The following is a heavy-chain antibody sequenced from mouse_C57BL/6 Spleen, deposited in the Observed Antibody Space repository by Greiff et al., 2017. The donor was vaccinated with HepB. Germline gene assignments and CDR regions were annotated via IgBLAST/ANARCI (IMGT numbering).Heavy chain of an antibody. V-gene: IGHV1-59*01. CDR1: GYTFTSYW. D-gene: IGHD2-4*01. CDR3: ARSGDDYDGAAY. Sequence: QVQLQQPGAELVRPGTSVKLSCKASGYTFTSYWMHWVKQRPGQGLEWIGVIDPSDSYTNYNQKFKGKATLTVDTSSSTAYMQLSSLTSEDSAVYYCARSGDDYDGAAYWGQGTLVTVSA. CDR2: IDPSDSYT. J-gene: IGHJ3*01.